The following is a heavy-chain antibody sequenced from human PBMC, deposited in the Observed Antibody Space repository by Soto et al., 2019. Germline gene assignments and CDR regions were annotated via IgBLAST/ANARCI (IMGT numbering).Heavy chain of an antibody. CDR2: IYYSGIT. J-gene: IGHJ4*02. D-gene: IGHD4-17*01. CDR1: GGSIGSGGYY. CDR3: ARDSYGVLDY. Sequence: QVQLQESGPGLVKPSQTLSLTCTVSGGSIGSGGYYWSWIRQHPGTGLEWIGYIYYSGITYYNPSLKSRVTISVDTSVNQFSLKLSSVSAANTAVYYCARDSYGVLDYWSQRSLVTATS. V-gene: IGHV4-31*03.